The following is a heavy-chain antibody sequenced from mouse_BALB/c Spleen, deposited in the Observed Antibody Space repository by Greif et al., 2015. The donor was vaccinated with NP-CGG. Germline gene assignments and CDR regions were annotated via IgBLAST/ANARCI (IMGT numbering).Heavy chain of an antibody. CDR2: IRSKSNNYAT. CDR3: VRDGTFDY. J-gene: IGHJ2*01. CDR1: GFTFNTNA. V-gene: IGHV10S3*01. D-gene: IGHD1-1*02. Sequence: EVMLVESGGGLVQPKGSLKLSCAASGFTFNTNAMNWVRQAPGKGLEWVARIRSKSNNYATYYADSVKDRFTISRDDSQSMLYLQMNNLKTEDTAMYYCVRDGTFDYLGQGTTLTVSS.